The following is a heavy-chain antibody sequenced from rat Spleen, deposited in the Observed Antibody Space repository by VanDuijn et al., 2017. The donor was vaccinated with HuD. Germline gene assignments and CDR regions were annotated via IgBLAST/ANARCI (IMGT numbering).Heavy chain of an antibody. V-gene: IGHV5-20*01. CDR1: GFTFSDYY. CDR3: TRGVRGRVWFTY. J-gene: IGHJ3*01. Sequence: EVQLVESDGGLVQPGRSLKLSCAASGFTFSDYYMAWVRQAPTKGLEWVTTISSDCGRHFYRDSVKGRFTISRDNAKSSLYLQMDSLRFEDTATYYCTRGVRGRVWFTYWGQGTLVTVSS. D-gene: IGHD1-4*01. CDR2: ISSDCGRH.